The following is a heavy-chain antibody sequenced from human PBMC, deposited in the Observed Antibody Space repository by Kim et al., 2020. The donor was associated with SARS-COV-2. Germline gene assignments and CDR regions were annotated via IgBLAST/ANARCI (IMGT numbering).Heavy chain of an antibody. Sequence: YSTSLKTRLTISKDTSKNQVVLTMTNMDPVDTATYYCARIRSSWGDWFDPWGQGTLVTVSS. CDR3: ARIRSSWGDWFDP. D-gene: IGHD3-16*01. J-gene: IGHJ5*02. V-gene: IGHV2-70*01.